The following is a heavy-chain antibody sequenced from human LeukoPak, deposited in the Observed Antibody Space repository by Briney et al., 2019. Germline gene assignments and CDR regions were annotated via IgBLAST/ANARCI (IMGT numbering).Heavy chain of an antibody. V-gene: IGHV4-4*07. J-gene: IGHJ4*02. D-gene: IGHD2-15*01. CDR2: IYTSGST. CDR3: ARGILL. Sequence: PSETLSLTCTVSGGSISSYYWSWIRQPAGKGLEWIGRIYTSGSTYYNPSLKSRVIISVDTSNNQFSLKLNSVTAADTAVYYCARGILLWGQGTLVTVSS. CDR1: GGSISSYY.